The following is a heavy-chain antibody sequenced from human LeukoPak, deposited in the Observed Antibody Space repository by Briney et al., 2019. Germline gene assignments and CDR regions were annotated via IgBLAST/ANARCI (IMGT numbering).Heavy chain of an antibody. J-gene: IGHJ4*02. V-gene: IGHV3-30*18. Sequence: GGSLRLSCAASGFTFSSYSMQWVRQTPGKGLEWVGIMSNSGENTFYGEAVKGRFTISRDNSQNTLYLQMNSLRPEDTAVYYCAKDIYGSGSYYRDLDYWGQGTLVTVSS. CDR3: AKDIYGSGSYYRDLDY. CDR1: GFTFSSYS. CDR2: MSNSGENT. D-gene: IGHD3-10*01.